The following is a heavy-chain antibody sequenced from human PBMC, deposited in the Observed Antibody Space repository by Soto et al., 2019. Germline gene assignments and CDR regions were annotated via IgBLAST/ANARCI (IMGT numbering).Heavy chain of an antibody. J-gene: IGHJ4*02. V-gene: IGHV1-18*04. Sequence: QVQLVQSGAEVKKPGASVRVSCKASGYTLTSYDINWVRQAPGQGLEWMGWINAYNGNTNYAQKLQDRVTMTTDTSTRTADMELRSLRSDDTAGYYCARFSNSTASSLWGQGTLVTVAS. CDR3: ARFSNSTASSL. CDR1: GYTLTSYD. CDR2: INAYNGNT. D-gene: IGHD6-6*01.